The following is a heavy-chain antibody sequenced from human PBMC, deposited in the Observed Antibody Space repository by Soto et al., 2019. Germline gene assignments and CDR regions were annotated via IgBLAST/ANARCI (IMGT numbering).Heavy chain of an antibody. CDR2: INHSGST. CDR3: ARGDRHYFDY. Sequence: SETLSLTCAVYGGSFSGYYWSWIRQPPGKGLEWIGEINHSGSTNYNPSLKSRVTISVDTSKNQFSLKLSSVTAADTAVYYCARGDRHYFDYWGQGTLVTVSS. V-gene: IGHV4-34*01. J-gene: IGHJ4*02. CDR1: GGSFSGYY.